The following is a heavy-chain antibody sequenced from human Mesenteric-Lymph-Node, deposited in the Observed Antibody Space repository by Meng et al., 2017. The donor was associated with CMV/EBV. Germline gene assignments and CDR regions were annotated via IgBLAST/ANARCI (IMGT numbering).Heavy chain of an antibody. Sequence: SGYTSTSYAMHWVRQAPGQRLEWMGWINAGNGNTKYSQKFQGRVTITRDTSASTAYMELSSLRSEDTAVYYCARTARGYYDSSGYYGRWGQGTLVTVSS. J-gene: IGHJ4*02. D-gene: IGHD3-22*01. CDR2: INAGNGNT. V-gene: IGHV1-3*01. CDR3: ARTARGYYDSSGYYGR. CDR1: GYTSTSYA.